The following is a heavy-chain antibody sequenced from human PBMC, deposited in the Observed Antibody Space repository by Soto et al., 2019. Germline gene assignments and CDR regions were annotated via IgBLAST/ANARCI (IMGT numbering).Heavy chain of an antibody. D-gene: IGHD3-22*01. V-gene: IGHV3-23*01. Sequence: EVQLLESGGGLVQPGGSLRLSCTASGFTFSSYTMSWVRQAPGQGLEWVSAISGSGGSTFYADSVKGRFAISRDNSKNTLFLQMNSLRADDTAVYYCANEGSFDSSGFYAYVHYWGQGTLVNVSS. J-gene: IGHJ4*02. CDR1: GFTFSSYT. CDR2: ISGSGGST. CDR3: ANEGSFDSSGFYAYVHY.